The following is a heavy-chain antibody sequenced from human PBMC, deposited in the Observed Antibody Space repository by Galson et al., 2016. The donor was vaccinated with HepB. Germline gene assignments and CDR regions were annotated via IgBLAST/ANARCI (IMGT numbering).Heavy chain of an antibody. V-gene: IGHV4-61*02. CDR2: IFTSGST. J-gene: IGHJ6*04. D-gene: IGHD2-2*01. CDR1: GGSISSGTYY. CDR3: ARDRKLDFATTTCWGSYYHYGMDV. Sequence: TLSLTCTVSGGSISSGTYYWSWIRQPAGKGLEYIGRIFTSGSTNYSPSLKSRVTISLDTSNNQFSLKLSSVTAADTAVYFCARDRKLDFATTTCWGSYYHYGMDVWGKGTTVTVSS.